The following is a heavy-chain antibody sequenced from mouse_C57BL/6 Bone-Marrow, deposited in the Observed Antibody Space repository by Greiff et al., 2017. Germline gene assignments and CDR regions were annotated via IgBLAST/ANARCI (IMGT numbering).Heavy chain of an antibody. Sequence: VQLQQSGTVLARPGASVKMSCKTSGYTFTSYWMHWVKQRPGQGLEWIGAIYPGNSDTSYNQKFKGKAKLTAVTSASTAYMELSSLTNEDSAVYYCTTVVPPYWYFDVWGTGTTVTVSS. CDR1: GYTFTSYW. D-gene: IGHD1-1*01. J-gene: IGHJ1*03. V-gene: IGHV1-5*01. CDR2: IYPGNSDT. CDR3: TTVVPPYWYFDV.